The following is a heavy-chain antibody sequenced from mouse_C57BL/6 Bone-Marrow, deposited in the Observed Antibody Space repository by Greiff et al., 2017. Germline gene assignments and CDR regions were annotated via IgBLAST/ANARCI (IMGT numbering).Heavy chain of an antibody. D-gene: IGHD2-3*01. V-gene: IGHV1-9*01. CDR3: ARRDDGYYPLAY. Sequence: VKLQESGAELMKPGASVKLSCKATGYTFTGYWIEWVKQRPGHGLEWIGEILPGSGSTNYNEKFKGKATFTADTSSNTAYMQLSSLTTEDSAIYYCARRDDGYYPLAYWGQGTLVTVSA. CDR1: GYTFTGYW. J-gene: IGHJ3*01. CDR2: ILPGSGST.